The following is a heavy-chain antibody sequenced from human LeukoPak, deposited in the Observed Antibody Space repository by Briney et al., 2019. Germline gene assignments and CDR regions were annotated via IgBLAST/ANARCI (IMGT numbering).Heavy chain of an antibody. CDR3: ATITMVRGVSYYFDY. CDR1: GYTFTDYY. CDR2: VDPEDGET. V-gene: IGHV1-69-2*01. J-gene: IGHJ4*02. Sequence: ASVKISCKVSGYTFTDYYMHWVHQAPGKGLEWMGLVDPEDGETIYAEKFQGRVTIPADTPTDTAYMELSSLRSEDTAVYYCATITMVRGVSYYFDYWGQGTLVTVSS. D-gene: IGHD3-10*01.